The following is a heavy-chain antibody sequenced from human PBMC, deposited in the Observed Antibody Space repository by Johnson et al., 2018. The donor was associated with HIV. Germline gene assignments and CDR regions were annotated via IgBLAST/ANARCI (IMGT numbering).Heavy chain of an antibody. CDR3: ALGGSWYAFDI. V-gene: IGHV3-33*01. Sequence: QVQLVESGGGVVQPGRSLRLSCAASGFIFSSYGMHWVRQAPGKGLEWVAVIWYDGSNKYYADSVKGRFTISRDNSKNTLYLQMNSLRAEDTAVDYCALGGSWYAFDIWGQGTMVTVSS. CDR1: GFIFSSYG. D-gene: IGHD2-15*01. J-gene: IGHJ3*02. CDR2: IWYDGSNK.